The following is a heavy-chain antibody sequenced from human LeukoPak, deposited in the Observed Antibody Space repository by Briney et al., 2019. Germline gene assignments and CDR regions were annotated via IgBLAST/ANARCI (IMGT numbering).Heavy chain of an antibody. CDR3: ARLGYCSSTSCYEAWFDP. J-gene: IGHJ5*02. D-gene: IGHD2-2*01. CDR1: GGSISSGGYY. Sequence: SETLSLTCTVSGGSISSGGYYWSWIRQHPGKGLEWIGYIYYSGSTYYNPSLKSRVTISVDTSKNQFSLKLSSVTAADTAVYYCARLGYCSSTSCYEAWFDPWGQGTLVTVSS. CDR2: IYYSGST. V-gene: IGHV4-31*03.